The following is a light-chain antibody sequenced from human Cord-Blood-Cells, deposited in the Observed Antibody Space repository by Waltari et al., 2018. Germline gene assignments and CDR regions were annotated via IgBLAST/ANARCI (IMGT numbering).Light chain of an antibody. J-gene: IGLJ2*01. CDR1: SSDGGGYNF. CDR3: SSYTSSSTLDVV. CDR2: DVS. V-gene: IGLV2-14*01. Sequence: QSALTQPASVSGSPGQSITISCTGTSSDGGGYNFVSWYQQHPGKAPKLMIYDVSNRPSGVSNRFSCSKSGNTASLTISGLQAEDEDDYYCSSYTSSSTLDVVFGGGTKLTVL.